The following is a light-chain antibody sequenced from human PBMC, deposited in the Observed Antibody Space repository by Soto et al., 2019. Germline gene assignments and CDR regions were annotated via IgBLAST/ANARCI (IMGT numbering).Light chain of an antibody. CDR1: SSDVGGYNY. CDR2: DVS. Sequence: QSVLTQPRSVSGSPGQSVTISCTGTSSDVGGYNYVSWYQQHPGKAPKLMLYDVSKRPSGVPDRFSGSKSGKTASLTISGLQAEDEADYYCCSYAGRYTYVFGTGTKLT. CDR3: CSYAGRYTYV. V-gene: IGLV2-11*01. J-gene: IGLJ1*01.